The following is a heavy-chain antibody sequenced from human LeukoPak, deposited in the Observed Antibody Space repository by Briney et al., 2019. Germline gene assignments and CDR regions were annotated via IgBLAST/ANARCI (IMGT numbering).Heavy chain of an antibody. CDR2: FDPEDGET. D-gene: IGHD5-18*01. CDR1: GYTLTELS. CDR3: ARAGYSYSSWARGMDV. J-gene: IGHJ6*02. V-gene: IGHV1-24*01. Sequence: ASVKVSCKVSGYTLTELSMHWVRQAPGKGLEWMGGFDPEDGETIYAQKFQGRVTMTEDTSTDTAYMELSSLRSEDTAVYYCARAGYSYSSWARGMDVWGQGTTVTVSS.